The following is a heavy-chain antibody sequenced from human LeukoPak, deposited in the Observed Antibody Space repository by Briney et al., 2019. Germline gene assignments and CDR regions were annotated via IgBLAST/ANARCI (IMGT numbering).Heavy chain of an antibody. V-gene: IGHV3-74*01. D-gene: IGHD2-15*01. CDR1: GVTFRSYW. Sequence: GGSLRLSCAASGVTFRSYWMHWVRQAPGKGLVWVSRINSDGSSTNYADSVKGRFTISRDNSKKTLYLQMNSLRVEDTAVYYCASFGDCSGGSCSAFDVWGQGTMVTVSS. CDR3: ASFGDCSGGSCSAFDV. CDR2: INSDGSST. J-gene: IGHJ3*01.